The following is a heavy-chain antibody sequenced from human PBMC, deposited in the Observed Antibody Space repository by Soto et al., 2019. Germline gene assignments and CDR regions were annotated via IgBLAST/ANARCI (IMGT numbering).Heavy chain of an antibody. J-gene: IGHJ4*02. CDR2: IWYDGSNK. CDR1: GFTFSSYG. V-gene: IGHV3-33*01. Sequence: GGSLRLSCAASGFTFSSYGMHWVRQAPGKGLEWVAVIWYDGSNKYYADSVKGRFTISRDNSKNTLYLQMNSLRAEDTAVYYCARDFTPIVVTAITPLDYWGQGTLVTVSS. CDR3: ARDFTPIVVTAITPLDY. D-gene: IGHD2-21*02.